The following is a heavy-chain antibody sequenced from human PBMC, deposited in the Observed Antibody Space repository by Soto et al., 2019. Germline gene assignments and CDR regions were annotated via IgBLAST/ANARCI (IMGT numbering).Heavy chain of an antibody. CDR3: AKSSGSASGLDV. Sequence: SETLSLTCAVSAGSISTTNWYVWVRQPPGMGLEWIGEIYHTGTTTYNPSLKSRVTMSVDTSKNQFSLRLSFVTAADTAVYYCAKSSGSASGLDVWGPGDRVTVSS. D-gene: IGHD3-10*01. CDR1: AGSISTTNW. CDR2: IYHTGTT. V-gene: IGHV4-4*02. J-gene: IGHJ6*02.